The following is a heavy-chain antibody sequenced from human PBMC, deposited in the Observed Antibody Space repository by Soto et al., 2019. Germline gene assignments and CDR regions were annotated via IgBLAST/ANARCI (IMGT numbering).Heavy chain of an antibody. D-gene: IGHD3-22*01. J-gene: IGHJ4*02. CDR3: ARQFDYDSSGHYYAY. CDR2: IIPMFATP. V-gene: IGHV1-69*13. Sequence: ASVTVSCKASGGTFSSHAISWVRQAPGQGLEWMGGIIPMFATPNYAEKFQGRLSITADESTTTVYMQLSSLRSQDTAVYYCARQFDYDSSGHYYAYWGQGTLVTVSS. CDR1: GGTFSSHA.